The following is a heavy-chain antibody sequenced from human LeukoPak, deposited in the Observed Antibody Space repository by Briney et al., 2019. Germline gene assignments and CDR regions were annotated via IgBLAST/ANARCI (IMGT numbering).Heavy chain of an antibody. V-gene: IGHV1-18*01. CDR3: ARVFSAFTVVTPLAY. CDR2: ISAYNGNT. D-gene: IGHD4-23*01. CDR1: GYTFTSYG. Sequence: GASVKVSCKASGYTFTSYGISWVRQAPGQGLEWMGWISAYNGNTNYAQKLQGRVTMTTDTSTSTAYMELRSLRSDDTAVYYCARVFSAFTVVTPLAYWGQGTLVTVSS. J-gene: IGHJ4*02.